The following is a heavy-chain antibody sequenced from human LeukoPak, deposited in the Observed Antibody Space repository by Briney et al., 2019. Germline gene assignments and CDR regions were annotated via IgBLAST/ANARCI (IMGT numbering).Heavy chain of an antibody. CDR2: IYTTGST. D-gene: IGHD2-8*01. Sequence: SETLSLTCTVSGGSISSYYWSWIRQPAGKGLEWIGRIYTTGSTNHNPSLKSRVTMSVDTSKNQFSLRLSSVTAADTAVYYCARESCTNGVCYLGWGQGTLVTVSS. CDR3: ARESCTNGVCYLG. J-gene: IGHJ4*02. V-gene: IGHV4-4*07. CDR1: GGSISSYY.